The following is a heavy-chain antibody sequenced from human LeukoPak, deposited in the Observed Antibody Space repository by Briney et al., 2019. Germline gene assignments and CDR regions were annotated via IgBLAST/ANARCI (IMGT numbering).Heavy chain of an antibody. V-gene: IGHV1-2*02. CDR1: GYTFTGYY. J-gene: IGHJ4*02. Sequence: ASVKVSRKASGYTFTGYYMHWVRQAPGQGLEWMGWINPNSGGTNYAQKFQGRVTMTRDTSISTAYMELSRLRSDDTAVYYCARDFTTGSIAVDYWGQGTLVTVSS. D-gene: IGHD1-1*01. CDR2: INPNSGGT. CDR3: ARDFTTGSIAVDY.